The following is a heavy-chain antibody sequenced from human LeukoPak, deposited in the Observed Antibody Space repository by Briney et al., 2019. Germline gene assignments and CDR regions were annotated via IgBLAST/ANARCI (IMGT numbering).Heavy chain of an antibody. CDR1: GFTFDDYA. V-gene: IGHV3-43*02. Sequence: GGSLRLSCAASGFTFDDYAMHWVRQAPGKGLEWVSLISGDGGSTYYADSAKDRFTISRDNSKNSLYLQMNSLRTEDTALYYCAKDQGSSGWTRPFDYWGQGTLVTVSS. D-gene: IGHD6-19*01. J-gene: IGHJ4*02. CDR2: ISGDGGST. CDR3: AKDQGSSGWTRPFDY.